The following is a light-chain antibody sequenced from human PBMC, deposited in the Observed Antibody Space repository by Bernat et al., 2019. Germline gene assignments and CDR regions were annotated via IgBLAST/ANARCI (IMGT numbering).Light chain of an antibody. Sequence: DIQLTQSPSFLSASVGDRVTITCRASQGISSYLAWYQQRPGTAPKLLIHAASTLQSGVPSRFSGSGSGTEFTLTISSLQPEDFATYYCQQLNSYPITLGQGTRPEIK. CDR1: QGISSY. V-gene: IGKV1-9*01. J-gene: IGKJ5*01. CDR3: QQLNSYPIT. CDR2: AAS.